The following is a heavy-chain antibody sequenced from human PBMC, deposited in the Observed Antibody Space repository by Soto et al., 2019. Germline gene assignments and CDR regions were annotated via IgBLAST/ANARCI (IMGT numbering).Heavy chain of an antibody. CDR3: VSTTNDGRVD. CDR1: GFTLSYYW. J-gene: IGHJ4*02. Sequence: EEQLVESGGGSVQPGGSLRLSCAASGFTLSYYWMNWVRQAPGKGLVCVSRIKNDVITVYADAVKGRFIISRDNAKNTLYLQMDSLRVEDMAVYYCVSTTNDGRVDWGQGTLVTVSS. CDR2: IKNDVIT. V-gene: IGHV3-74*01. D-gene: IGHD3-16*01.